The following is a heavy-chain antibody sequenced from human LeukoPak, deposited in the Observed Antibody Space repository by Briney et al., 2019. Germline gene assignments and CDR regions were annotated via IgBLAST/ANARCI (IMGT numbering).Heavy chain of an antibody. CDR2: IHPGDSDT. CDR3: ARQRNSGYDENWFDP. Sequence: GESLQISCKGSGYSFTSYWIGWVRQMPGKGLEWMGIIHPGDSDTRYSPSFQGQVTISADKSISTAYLQWSSLKASDTAMYYCARQRNSGYDENWFDPWGQGTLVTVSS. CDR1: GYSFTSYW. V-gene: IGHV5-51*01. J-gene: IGHJ5*02. D-gene: IGHD5-12*01.